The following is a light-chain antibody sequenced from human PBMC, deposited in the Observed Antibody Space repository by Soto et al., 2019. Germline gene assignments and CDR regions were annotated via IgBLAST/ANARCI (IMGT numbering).Light chain of an antibody. CDR3: QQYGSSPEYT. CDR2: GAS. CDR1: QSVSSSY. Sequence: EIVLTQSPGTLSLSPGERATLSCRASQSVSSSYLAWYQQKPGQAPGLLSYGASSRVTGIPGRFSGSGSGTDFTLTISSMEPEVFAVYYCQQYGSSPEYTFGQGTKLEVK. J-gene: IGKJ2*01. V-gene: IGKV3-20*01.